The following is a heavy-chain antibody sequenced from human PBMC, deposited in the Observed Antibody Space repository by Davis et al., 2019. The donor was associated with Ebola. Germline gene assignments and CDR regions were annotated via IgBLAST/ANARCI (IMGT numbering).Heavy chain of an antibody. CDR3: ARGIAAANDY. V-gene: IGHV1-69*13. CDR2: IIPIFGTA. CDR1: GYTFTSYG. D-gene: IGHD6-13*01. J-gene: IGHJ4*02. Sequence: AASVKVSCKASGYTFTSYGISWVRQAPGQGLEWMGGIIPIFGTANYAQKFQGRVTITADESASTAYMELSSLRSEDTAVYYCARGIAAANDYWGQGTLVTVSS.